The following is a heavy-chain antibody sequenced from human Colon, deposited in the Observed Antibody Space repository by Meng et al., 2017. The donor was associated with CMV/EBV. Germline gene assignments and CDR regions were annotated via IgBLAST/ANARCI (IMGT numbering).Heavy chain of an antibody. CDR2: VYYSGAT. D-gene: IGHD3-10*01. Sequence: SETLSLTRTVSGASVNTDNYYWSWIRQAPGKGLEFIGYVYYSGATNYNPFFKSRVTISIDTSKNQFSLRLTSVTAADTAVYFCTRGNTALWDSDSWGQGTLVTVSS. J-gene: IGHJ4*02. CDR3: TRGNTALWDSDS. V-gene: IGHV4-61*01. CDR1: GASVNTDNYY.